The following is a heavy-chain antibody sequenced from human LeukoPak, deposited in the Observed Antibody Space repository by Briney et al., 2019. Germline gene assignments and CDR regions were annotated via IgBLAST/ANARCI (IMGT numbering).Heavy chain of an antibody. CDR2: ISRSGST. J-gene: IGHJ5*02. CDR3: ARGSDMAWELPMT. V-gene: IGHV4-34*01. Sequence: PSETLSLTCVVHGGSLSGYYWSWIRQPPGKGLEWMGEISRSGSTSYNPSLESRVTISVDTSKNQFSLKLSSVTAADTAVYYCARGSDMAWELPMTWGQGALVTVSS. CDR1: GGSLSGYY. D-gene: IGHD1-26*01.